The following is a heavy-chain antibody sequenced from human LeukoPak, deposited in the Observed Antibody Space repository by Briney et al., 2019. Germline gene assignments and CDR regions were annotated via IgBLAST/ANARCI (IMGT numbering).Heavy chain of an antibody. D-gene: IGHD1-26*01. CDR3: ARGHNPYRGSYSGLCDY. V-gene: IGHV3-11*01. CDR2: ISSSGSTI. CDR1: GFTFSDYY. J-gene: IGHJ4*02. Sequence: PGGSLLLSCAASGFTFSDYYMSWIRQAPGKGLEWVSYISSSGSTIYYADSVKGRFTISRDNAKNSLYLQMNSLRAEDTAVYYCARGHNPYRGSYSGLCDYWGQGTLVTVSS.